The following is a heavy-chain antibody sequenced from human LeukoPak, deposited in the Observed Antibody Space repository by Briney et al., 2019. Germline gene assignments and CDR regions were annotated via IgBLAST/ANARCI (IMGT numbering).Heavy chain of an antibody. J-gene: IGHJ4*02. V-gene: IGHV3-48*01. Sequence: PVGSLRLSSAAPGFNFSTYTTNWVREAPGKGLESLSYITSSSNSIYYADSVKGRFTISRDNAKNSLYLQMDSLRAEDTAVYYCARASSGYGFYSNYWGQGTLVTVSS. CDR1: GFNFSTYT. CDR3: ARASSGYGFYSNY. CDR2: ITSSSNSI. D-gene: IGHD3-22*01.